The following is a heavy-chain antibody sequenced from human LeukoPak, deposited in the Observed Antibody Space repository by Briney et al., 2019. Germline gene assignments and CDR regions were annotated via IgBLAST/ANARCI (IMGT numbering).Heavy chain of an antibody. D-gene: IGHD1-26*01. J-gene: IGHJ4*02. CDR3: AKGVGGSYYRY. Sequence: SETLSLTCTVSGGSISDSLWSWIRQPAGRGLEWIGRIHISGSTNYNPSLTSRVTMSVDTSKNQASLKLRSVTAADTAVYYCAKGVGGSYYRYWGQGALVIVSS. CDR2: IHISGST. CDR1: GGSISDSL. V-gene: IGHV4-4*07.